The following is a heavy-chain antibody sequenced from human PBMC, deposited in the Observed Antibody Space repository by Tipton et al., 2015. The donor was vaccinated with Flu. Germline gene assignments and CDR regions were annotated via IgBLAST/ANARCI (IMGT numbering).Heavy chain of an antibody. CDR1: GGTFSSYA. J-gene: IGHJ6*02. CDR3: ARGIQDGSAAYYGMDV. CDR2: IIPILGIA. D-gene: IGHD5-18*01. V-gene: IGHV1-69*04. Sequence: AEVKKPGSSVKVSCKASGGTFSSYAISWVRQAPGQGLEWMGRIIPILGIANYAQKFQGRVTITADKSTSTAYMELSSLRSEDTAVYYCARGIQDGSAAYYGMDVWGQGTTVTVSS.